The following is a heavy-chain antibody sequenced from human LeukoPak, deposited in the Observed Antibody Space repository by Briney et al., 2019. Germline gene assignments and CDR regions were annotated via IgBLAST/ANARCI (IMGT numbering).Heavy chain of an antibody. V-gene: IGHV4-39*01. CDR1: GGSISSSSYY. J-gene: IGHJ3*02. CDR3: ARLRRDYDSSDAFDI. Sequence: SESLSLTCTVSGGSISSSSYYWGWIRQPPGKGLEWIGSIYYSGSTYYNPSLKSRVTISVDTSKNQFSLKLSSVTAADTAVYYCARLRRDYDSSDAFDIWGQGTMVTVSS. D-gene: IGHD3-16*01. CDR2: IYYSGST.